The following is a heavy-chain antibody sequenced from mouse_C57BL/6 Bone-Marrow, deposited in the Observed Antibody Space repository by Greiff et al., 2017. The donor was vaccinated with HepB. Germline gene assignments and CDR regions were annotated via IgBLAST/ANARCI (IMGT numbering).Heavy chain of an antibody. CDR2: ISSGSSTI. CDR3: ARRRTGDYFDY. V-gene: IGHV5-17*01. J-gene: IGHJ2*01. Sequence: EVKLMESGGGLVKPGGSLKLSCAASGFTFSDYGMHWVRQAPEKGLEWVAYISSGSSTIYYADTVKGRFTISRDNAKNTLFLQMTSLRSEDTAMYYCARRRTGDYFDYRGQGTTLTVSS. CDR1: GFTFSDYG.